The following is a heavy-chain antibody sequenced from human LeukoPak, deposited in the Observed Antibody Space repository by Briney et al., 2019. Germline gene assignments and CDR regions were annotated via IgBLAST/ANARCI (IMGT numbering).Heavy chain of an antibody. CDR3: AKDRYSSGWYDFDY. CDR1: GFTFSSYA. J-gene: IGHJ4*02. V-gene: IGHV3-23*01. D-gene: IGHD6-19*01. CDR2: ISGSGGST. Sequence: AGGSLRLSCAASGFTFSSYAMSWVRQAPGKGLEWVSAISGSGGSTYYADSVKGRFTISRDNSKNTLYLQMNSLRAEDPAVYYCAKDRYSSGWYDFDYWGQGTLVTVSS.